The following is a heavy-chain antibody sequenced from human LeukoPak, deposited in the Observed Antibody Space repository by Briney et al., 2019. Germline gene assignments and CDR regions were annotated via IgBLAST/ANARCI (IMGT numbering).Heavy chain of an antibody. Sequence: PGRSLRLSCAASGFTFDDYAMHWVRQAPGKGLEWVSGISWNSGSIGYADSVKGRFTISRDNAKNSLYLQMNSLRAEDTVLYYCAKEHCSSTSCFFGYWGQGTLVTVSS. CDR3: AKEHCSSTSCFFGY. CDR1: GFTFDDYA. J-gene: IGHJ4*02. CDR2: ISWNSGSI. D-gene: IGHD2-2*01. V-gene: IGHV3-9*01.